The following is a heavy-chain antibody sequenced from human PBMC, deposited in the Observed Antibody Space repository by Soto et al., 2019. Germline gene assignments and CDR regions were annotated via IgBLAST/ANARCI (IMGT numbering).Heavy chain of an antibody. Sequence: ASVKVSCKASGYTFTSYGISWVRQTPGQGLEWMGWISAYNGNTNYAQKLQGRVTMTTDTSTSTAYMELRSLRSDDTAVYYCARSAPNDFWSGSAHDAFDIWGQGTMVTVSS. CDR1: GYTFTSYG. CDR2: ISAYNGNT. CDR3: ARSAPNDFWSGSAHDAFDI. V-gene: IGHV1-18*01. D-gene: IGHD3-3*01. J-gene: IGHJ3*02.